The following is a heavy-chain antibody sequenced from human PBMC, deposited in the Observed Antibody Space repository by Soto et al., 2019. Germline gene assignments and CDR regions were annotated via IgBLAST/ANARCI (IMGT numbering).Heavy chain of an antibody. D-gene: IGHD4-17*01. CDR1: GYTFTSYA. CDR3: AMGTTTVTPVGDYFDY. J-gene: IGHJ4*02. V-gene: IGHV1-3*01. Sequence: ASVKVSCKASGYTFTSYAMHWVRQAPGQRLEWVGWINAGNGNTKYSQKFQGRVTITRDTSASTAYMELSSLRSEDTAVYYCAMGTTTVTPVGDYFDYWGQGTLVTVSS. CDR2: INAGNGNT.